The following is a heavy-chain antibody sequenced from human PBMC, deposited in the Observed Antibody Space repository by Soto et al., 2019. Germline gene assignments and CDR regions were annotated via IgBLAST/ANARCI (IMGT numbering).Heavy chain of an antibody. CDR2: ISGSGGST. V-gene: IGHV3-23*01. D-gene: IGHD5-18*01. J-gene: IGHJ6*02. CDR3: AKDRGDSYGYFYYYYGMDV. CDR1: GFTFSSYA. Sequence: GGSLRLSCAASGFTFSSYAMSWVRQAPGKGLEWVSAISGSGGSTYYADSVKGRLTISRDNSKNTLYLQMNSLRAEDTAVYYCAKDRGDSYGYFYYYYGMDVWGQGTTVTVSS.